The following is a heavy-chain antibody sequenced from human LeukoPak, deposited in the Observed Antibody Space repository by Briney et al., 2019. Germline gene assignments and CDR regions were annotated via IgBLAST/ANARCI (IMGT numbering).Heavy chain of an antibody. Sequence: SETLSLTCTVSGGSVTSSSNYWGWIRQPPGKGLEWIGSIYYSGSTYNNPSLQSRVTISIDTSKNQFSLKLSSVTAADTAVYYCAREGCGSTSCFSNFDYWGQGTLVTVSS. D-gene: IGHD2-2*01. CDR1: GGSVTSSSNY. V-gene: IGHV4-39*07. J-gene: IGHJ4*02. CDR3: AREGCGSTSCFSNFDY. CDR2: IYYSGST.